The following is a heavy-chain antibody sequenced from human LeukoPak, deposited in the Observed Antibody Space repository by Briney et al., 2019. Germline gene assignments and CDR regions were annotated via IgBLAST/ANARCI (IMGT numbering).Heavy chain of an antibody. V-gene: IGHV3-30-3*01. CDR2: ISYDGSNK. D-gene: IGHD6-13*01. CDR3: ARETLAAAGNAY. J-gene: IGHJ4*02. CDR1: GFTFSSYA. Sequence: GGSLRLSCAASGFTFSSYAMHWVRQAPGKGLGWVAVISYDGSNKYYADSVKGGFTISRENSKTTLYLQMSRLRAEDTAVYHCARETLAAAGNAYWGQGTLVTVSS.